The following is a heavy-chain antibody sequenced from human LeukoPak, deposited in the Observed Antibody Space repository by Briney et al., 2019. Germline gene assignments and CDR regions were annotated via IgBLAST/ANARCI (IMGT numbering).Heavy chain of an antibody. J-gene: IGHJ5*02. CDR2: IYYSGST. V-gene: IGHV4-39*07. D-gene: IGHD3-3*01. Sequence: SETLSLTCAVSGGSISRSSYYWGWIRQPPGKGLEWIGSIYYSGSTYYNPSLKSRVTISVDTSKNQFSLKLSSATAADTAVYYCAREYVLRFLEWSYNWFDPWGQGTLVTVSS. CDR3: AREYVLRFLEWSYNWFDP. CDR1: GGSISRSSYY.